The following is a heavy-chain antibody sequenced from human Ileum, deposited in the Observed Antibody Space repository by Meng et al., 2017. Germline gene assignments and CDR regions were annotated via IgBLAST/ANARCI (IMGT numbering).Heavy chain of an antibody. D-gene: IGHD2-8*01. CDR2: IYSNGNT. J-gene: IGHJ4*02. CDR1: GGSISSDDYY. V-gene: IGHV4-30-4*01. Sequence: QVQLQESGPRLVKPSQTLSLTCTGSGGSISSDDYYWSWVRQSPGKGPEWIGYIYSNGNTYSNPSLRGRLMISIDTSKNQFSLKLSSVTAADTAVYYCARAPKYCTNAVCSRPLDSWGQGTLVTVSS. CDR3: ARAPKYCTNAVCSRPLDS.